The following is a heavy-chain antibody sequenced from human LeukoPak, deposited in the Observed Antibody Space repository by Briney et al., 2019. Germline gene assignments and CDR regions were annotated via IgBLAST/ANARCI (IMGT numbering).Heavy chain of an antibody. CDR3: ARSLCGGDCYPDY. J-gene: IGHJ4*02. CDR2: IYHSGST. Sequence: SETLSLTCAVSGGSISSSNWWSWVRQPPGQGLEWIGEIYHSGSTNYNPSLKSRVTISVDRSKNQFSLKLSSVTAADTAVYYCARSLCGGDCYPDYWGQGTLVTVSS. CDR1: GGSISSSNW. V-gene: IGHV4-4*02. D-gene: IGHD2-21*02.